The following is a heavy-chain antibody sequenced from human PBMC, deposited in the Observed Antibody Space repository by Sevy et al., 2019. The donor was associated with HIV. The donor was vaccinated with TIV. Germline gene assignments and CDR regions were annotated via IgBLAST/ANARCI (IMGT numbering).Heavy chain of an antibody. D-gene: IGHD6-19*01. Sequence: GGSLRLSCVASGFTFTNYWMHWVRQAPGKGLVWVSRVDNDGSGTNYADSVKGRFTISRDNAKNMVYLQMNSLRAEDTADYYCTGDMDGIDYWGQGTLVTVSS. J-gene: IGHJ4*02. CDR2: VDNDGSGT. CDR1: GFTFTNYW. CDR3: TGDMDGIDY. V-gene: IGHV3-74*01.